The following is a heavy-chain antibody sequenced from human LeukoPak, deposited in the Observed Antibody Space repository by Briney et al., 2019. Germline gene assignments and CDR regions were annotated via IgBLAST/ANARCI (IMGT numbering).Heavy chain of an antibody. J-gene: IGHJ3*02. CDR3: ARGYCGGDCDDAFDI. CDR2: INPNSGGT. V-gene: IGHV1-2*02. Sequence: ASVKVSCKASGYTFTGYYMHWVRQAPGQGLEWMGWINPNSGGTNYAQKFQGRVTMTRDTSISTAYMELSRLRSDGTAVYYCARGYCGGDCDDAFDIWGQGTMVTVSS. D-gene: IGHD2-21*02. CDR1: GYTFTGYY.